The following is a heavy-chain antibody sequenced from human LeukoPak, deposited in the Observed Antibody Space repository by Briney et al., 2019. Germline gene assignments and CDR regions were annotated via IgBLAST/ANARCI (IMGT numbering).Heavy chain of an antibody. J-gene: IGHJ4*02. V-gene: IGHV3-13*01. CDR3: ARGGRGSSWFDN. CDR2: IGTAGDT. CDR1: GFTFKSYD. Sequence: GGSLKLSCAASGFTFKSYDMHWVRQAAGEGLEWVSAIGTAGDTYYPGSVKGRFTISRENAKNSLYLQMNSLRAGDTAVYYCARGGRGSSWFDNWGQGTLVTVSS. D-gene: IGHD6-13*01.